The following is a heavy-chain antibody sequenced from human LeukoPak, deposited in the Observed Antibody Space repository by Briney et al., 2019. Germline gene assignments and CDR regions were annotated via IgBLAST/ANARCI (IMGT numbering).Heavy chain of an antibody. CDR1: GFTFSSYG. CDR3: AKDLRHKVDTAMAAKYYYYGMDV. CDR2: ISYDGSNK. D-gene: IGHD5-18*01. J-gene: IGHJ6*02. V-gene: IGHV3-30*18. Sequence: PGGSLRLSCAASGFTFSSYGMHWVRQAPGKGLEWVAVISYDGSNKYYADSVKGRFTISRDNSKNTLYLQMNSLRAEDTAVYYCAKDLRHKVDTAMAAKYYYYGMDVWGQGTTVTVSS.